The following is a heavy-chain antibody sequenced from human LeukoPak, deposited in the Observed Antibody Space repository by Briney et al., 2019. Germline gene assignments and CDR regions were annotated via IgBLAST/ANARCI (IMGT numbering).Heavy chain of an antibody. CDR3: ARGRMYYFDP. Sequence: ASVKVSCKASGGTFSSYAISWVRQAPGQGLEWMGGIIPIFGTANYAQKFQGRVTITTDESTSTAYMELSSLRSEDTAVYYCARGRMYYFDPWGQGTLVTVSS. J-gene: IGHJ4*02. CDR2: IIPIFGTA. V-gene: IGHV1-69*05. CDR1: GGTFSSYA.